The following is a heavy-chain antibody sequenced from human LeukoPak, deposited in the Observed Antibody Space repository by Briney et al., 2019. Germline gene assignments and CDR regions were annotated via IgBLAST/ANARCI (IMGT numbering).Heavy chain of an antibody. CDR1: AYTFTDYY. V-gene: IGHV1-2*02. Sequence: GASVRVSSMASAYTFTDYYMHWVRQAPGQGVERMGWIKPKRGGTDYAQKFQGRGTITRETTIRTAYMEKRRVREGDTAVCLCGRSGANYYAANCWGQGTLVTVSS. J-gene: IGHJ4*02. CDR3: GRSGANYYAANC. CDR2: IKPKRGGT. D-gene: IGHD4/OR15-4a*01.